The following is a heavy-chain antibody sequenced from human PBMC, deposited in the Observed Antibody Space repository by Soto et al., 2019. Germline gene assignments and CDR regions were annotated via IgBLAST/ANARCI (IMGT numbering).Heavy chain of an antibody. J-gene: IGHJ4*02. CDR1: GYTFTSYG. CDR3: ARAPSRVAAAAPFDY. V-gene: IGHV1-18*04. Sequence: ASVKGSCKASGYTFTSYGISWVRQAPGQGLEWMGWISAYNGNTNYAQKLQGRVTMTTDTSTSTAYMELRSLRSDDTAVYYCARAPSRVAAAAPFDYWGQGTLVTVSS. CDR2: ISAYNGNT. D-gene: IGHD6-13*01.